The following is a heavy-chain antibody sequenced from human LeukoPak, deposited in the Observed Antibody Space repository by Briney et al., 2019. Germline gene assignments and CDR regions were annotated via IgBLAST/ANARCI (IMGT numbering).Heavy chain of an antibody. CDR1: GYSFTSYW. V-gene: IGHV5-51*01. Sequence: GESLKISCKGSGYSFTSYWIGWVRQMPGKGLEWMGIIYPGDSDTRYSPSFQGQVTISADKSISTAYLQWSSLKASDTAMYYCARLQYYYGSGPPNWFDPWGQGTLVTVSS. J-gene: IGHJ5*02. CDR3: ARLQYYYGSGPPNWFDP. D-gene: IGHD3-10*01. CDR2: IYPGDSDT.